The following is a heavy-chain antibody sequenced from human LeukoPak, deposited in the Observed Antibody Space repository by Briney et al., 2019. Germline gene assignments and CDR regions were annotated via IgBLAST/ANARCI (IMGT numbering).Heavy chain of an antibody. Sequence: SWTLSLTCTFSGGSIRSFFGSWIRQPPAKGLDWIGYVHSSWSTKYNLYIKRRLIISVDQYKNQYPLKLTAVSVADPAVYYCARLAPGNYDILTGDPKVVFDYWGQGAVVTVSS. CDR2: VHSSWST. J-gene: IGHJ4*02. D-gene: IGHD3-9*01. CDR1: GGSIRSFF. V-gene: IGHV4-59*01. CDR3: ARLAPGNYDILTGDPKVVFDY.